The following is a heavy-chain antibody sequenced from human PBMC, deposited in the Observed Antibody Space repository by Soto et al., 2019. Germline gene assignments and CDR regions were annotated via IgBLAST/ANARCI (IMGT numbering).Heavy chain of an antibody. CDR2: ISYDGSNK. CDR1: GFTFSSYG. J-gene: IGHJ4*02. CDR3: ANILGSGYSSSWANY. V-gene: IGHV3-30*18. Sequence: GGSLRLSCAASGFTFSSYGMHWVRQAPGKGLEWVAVISYDGSNKYYADSVKGRFTISRDNSKNTLYLQMNSLRAEDTAVYYCANILGSGYSSSWANYWGQGTLVTVSS. D-gene: IGHD6-13*01.